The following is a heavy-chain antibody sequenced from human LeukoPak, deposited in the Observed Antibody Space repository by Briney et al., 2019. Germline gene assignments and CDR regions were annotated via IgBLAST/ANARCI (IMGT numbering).Heavy chain of an antibody. CDR3: ARGGDYYGSGTYYAFDP. CDR1: GGSISSYY. CDR2: IYYSGST. D-gene: IGHD3-10*01. Sequence: SETLSLTCTVSGGSISSYYWNWFRQPPGKGLEWIGYIYYSGSTNFNPSLKSRVIISVDTSKNQFSLRLSSVTAADTAVYYCARGGDYYGSGTYYAFDPWGQGTLSPSPQ. V-gene: IGHV4-59*01. J-gene: IGHJ5*02.